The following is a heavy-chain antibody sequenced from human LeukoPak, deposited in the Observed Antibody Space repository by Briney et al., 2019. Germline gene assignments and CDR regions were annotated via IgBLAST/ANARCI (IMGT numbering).Heavy chain of an antibody. CDR1: GYNFTGYY. CDR3: ARGHHGYYYDSSGYYRFEH. J-gene: IGHJ1*01. CDR2: INPNSGGT. Sequence: ASVKVSCKASGYNFTGYYMHWVRQAPGQGLEWMGWINPNSGGTNYAQKFQGRVTMTRDTSISTAYMGLSRLRSDDTAVYYCARGHHGYYYDSSGYYRFEHWGQGTLVTVSS. V-gene: IGHV1-2*02. D-gene: IGHD3-22*01.